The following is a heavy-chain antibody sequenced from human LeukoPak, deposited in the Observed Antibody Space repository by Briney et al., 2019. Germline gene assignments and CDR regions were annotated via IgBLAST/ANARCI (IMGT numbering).Heavy chain of an antibody. CDR2: IKEDGSEK. J-gene: IGHJ6*02. D-gene: IGHD6-13*01. V-gene: IGHV3-7*03. Sequence: PGGSLRLSCAASTFTFRNYWMSWVRQAPGKGLEWVANIKEDGSEKDYVDSVKGRFTISRDNAKNSLYLQMNSLRAEDTAVYYCARAQPSNYYMDVWGQGTTVTVSS. CDR1: TFTFRNYW. CDR3: ARAQPSNYYMDV.